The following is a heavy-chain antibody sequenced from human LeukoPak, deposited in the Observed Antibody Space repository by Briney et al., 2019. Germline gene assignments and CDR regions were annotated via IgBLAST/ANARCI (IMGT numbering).Heavy chain of an antibody. D-gene: IGHD4-17*01. J-gene: IGHJ4*02. CDR1: GFSFSSHA. CDR2: ISSNGGST. Sequence: PGGSLRLSCGASGFSFSSHAMSWVRQAPRMGLEWVSTISSNGGSTYYADSVEGRFTISRDNSNYTLYLQMNSLTAEDTAVYYCVRDPKFYGDNDYWGQGTLVTVSS. V-gene: IGHV3-23*01. CDR3: VRDPKFYGDNDY.